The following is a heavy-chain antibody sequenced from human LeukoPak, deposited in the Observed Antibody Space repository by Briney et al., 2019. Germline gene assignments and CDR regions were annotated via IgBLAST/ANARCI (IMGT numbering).Heavy chain of an antibody. V-gene: IGHV3-66*01. CDR3: ARVASRAFDY. Sequence: GGSLRLSRAASGFTVSSNYMSWVRQAPGKGLEWVSIIYTGATTYYADSVKGRFTLSRDNSKNTLYLQMNSLRAEDTAMYYCARVASRAFDYWGQGTLATVSS. J-gene: IGHJ4*02. CDR1: GFTVSSNY. CDR2: IYTGATT.